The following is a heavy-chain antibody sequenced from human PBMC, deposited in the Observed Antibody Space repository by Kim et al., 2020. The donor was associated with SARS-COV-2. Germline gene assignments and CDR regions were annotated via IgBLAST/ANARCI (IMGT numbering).Heavy chain of an antibody. Sequence: GGSLRLSCAASGFTFSSYSMNWVRQAPGKGLEWVSYISSSSSTIYYEDSVKGRFTISRDNAKNSLYLQMNSLRDEDTGVYYCARNTYDFWSGYSAYFDYWGQGTLVTVSS. V-gene: IGHV3-48*02. CDR1: GFTFSSYS. D-gene: IGHD3-3*01. CDR2: ISSSSSTI. CDR3: ARNTYDFWSGYSAYFDY. J-gene: IGHJ4*02.